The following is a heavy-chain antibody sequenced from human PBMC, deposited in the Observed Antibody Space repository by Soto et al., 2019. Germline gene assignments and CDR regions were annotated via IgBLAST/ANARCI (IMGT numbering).Heavy chain of an antibody. CDR3: ARNMDYYYGPGSGNGHGF. D-gene: IGHD3-10*01. CDR2: INPKFGDT. V-gene: IGHV1-2*02. Sequence: QVQLVQSGAEVKEPGDSVRVSCEASGYTFTAYYIHWVRQAPGQGLEWMGWINPKFGDTTYAQDFQGSVSMTRAMSISSVYMELSRLTSDDTAIYYCARNMDYYYGPGSGNGHGFWGQGTTVTVFS. CDR1: GYTFTAYY. J-gene: IGHJ6*02.